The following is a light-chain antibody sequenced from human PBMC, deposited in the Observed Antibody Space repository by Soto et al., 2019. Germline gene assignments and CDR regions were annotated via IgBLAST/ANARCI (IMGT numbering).Light chain of an antibody. V-gene: IGKV1-39*01. CDR3: QQSYSTPLA. Sequence: DIQMNQYPSSLSASVGDRVTITCRASQSVSNFLNWYQQKPGKAPKLLIYTAFSLQSGVPSRFSCSGSGTDFTLTSNRRQPEDFVTYYCQQSYSTPLAFGGGTKVDI. CDR2: TAF. CDR1: QSVSNF. J-gene: IGKJ4*01.